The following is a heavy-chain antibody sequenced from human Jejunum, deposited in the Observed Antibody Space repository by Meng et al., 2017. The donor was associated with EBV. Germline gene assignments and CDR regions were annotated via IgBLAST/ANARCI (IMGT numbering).Heavy chain of an antibody. Sequence: QVQRVQPGAEGKKPGSSVKVSCKASGVTLSSYVINWVRQAPGQGLEWMGGIIPIFGRTNYALEFQDRVTITADKFTSTVYMEMSSLKSEDTAVYYCARDQGRDYDSSTYYTHWGRGTLSPSPQ. J-gene: IGHJ4*02. D-gene: IGHD3-22*01. CDR2: IIPIFGRT. CDR1: GVTLSSYV. V-gene: IGHV1-69*06. CDR3: ARDQGRDYDSSTYYTH.